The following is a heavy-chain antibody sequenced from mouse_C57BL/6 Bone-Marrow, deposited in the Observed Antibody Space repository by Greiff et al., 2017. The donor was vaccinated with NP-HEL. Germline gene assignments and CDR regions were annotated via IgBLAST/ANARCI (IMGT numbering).Heavy chain of an antibody. Sequence: GDLVKPGGSLKLSCAASGFTFSSYGMSWVRQTPDKRLEWVATISSGGSYTYYPDSVKGRFTIPRDNAKNTLYLQMSSLKSEDTAMYYCARHYYSNYFDYWGQGTTLTVSS. CDR3: ARHYYSNYFDY. V-gene: IGHV5-6*01. CDR2: ISSGGSYT. CDR1: GFTFSSYG. J-gene: IGHJ2*01. D-gene: IGHD2-5*01.